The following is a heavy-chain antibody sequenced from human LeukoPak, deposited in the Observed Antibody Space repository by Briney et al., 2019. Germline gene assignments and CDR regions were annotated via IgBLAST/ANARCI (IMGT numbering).Heavy chain of an antibody. CDR3: AKNSGAVALWHYFDY. J-gene: IGHJ4*02. CDR2: ISWNSGSI. D-gene: IGHD6-19*01. Sequence: GGSLRLSCAASGFSFDDYAMHWVRQAPGKGLEWVSGISWNSGSIVYADSVKGRFTISRDNAKNSLYLQMNSLRPEDTALYYCAKNSGAVALWHYFDYWGQGTLVTVSS. CDR1: GFSFDDYA. V-gene: IGHV3-9*01.